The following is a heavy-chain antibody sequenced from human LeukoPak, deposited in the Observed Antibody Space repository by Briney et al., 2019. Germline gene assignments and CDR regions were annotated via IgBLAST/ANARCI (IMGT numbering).Heavy chain of an antibody. D-gene: IGHD6-13*01. Sequence: PGRSLRLSCAASGFTFSSYGMPWVRQAPGKGLEWVAVIWYDGSNKYYADSVKGRFTISRDNSKNTLYLQMNSLRAEDTAVYYCARDRDSSSWEGPFDYWGQGTLVTVSS. CDR3: ARDRDSSSWEGPFDY. V-gene: IGHV3-33*01. J-gene: IGHJ4*02. CDR1: GFTFSSYG. CDR2: IWYDGSNK.